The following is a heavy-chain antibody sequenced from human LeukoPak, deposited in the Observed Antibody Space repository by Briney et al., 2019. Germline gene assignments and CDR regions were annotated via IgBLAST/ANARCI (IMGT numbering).Heavy chain of an antibody. D-gene: IGHD3-10*01. J-gene: IGHJ5*02. CDR3: ARDSGGFVP. CDR2: IRSSSTYI. CDR1: GFTFSSYS. V-gene: IGHV3-21*01. Sequence: GGSLRLSCAASGFTFSSYSMNWVRQAPGKGLEWVSFIRSSSTYISYSDSVKGRFTISRDNANNSLYLQINSLRAGGTAVYYCARDSGGFVPWGQGTLVTVSS.